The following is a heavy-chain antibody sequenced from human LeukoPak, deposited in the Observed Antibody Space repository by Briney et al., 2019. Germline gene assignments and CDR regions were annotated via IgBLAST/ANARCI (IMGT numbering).Heavy chain of an antibody. CDR3: ARDILAAGYYFDY. J-gene: IGHJ4*02. V-gene: IGHV1-69*13. D-gene: IGHD6-13*01. CDR1: GGTFSSYA. CDR2: IIPIFGTA. Sequence: SVKVSCKASGGTFSSYAISWVQQAPGQGLEWMGGIIPIFGTANYAQKFQGRVTITADESTSTAYMELSSLRSEDTAVYYCARDILAAGYYFDYWGQGTLVTVSS.